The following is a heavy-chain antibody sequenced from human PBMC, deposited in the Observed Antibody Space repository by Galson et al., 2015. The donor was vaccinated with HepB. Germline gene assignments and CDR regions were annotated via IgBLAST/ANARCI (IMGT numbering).Heavy chain of an antibody. CDR2: INPSGGST. CDR3: ARDYYYDSSGYYYSLYYYYGMDV. J-gene: IGHJ6*02. CDR1: GYTFTSYY. D-gene: IGHD3-22*01. Sequence: SVKVSCKASGYTFTSYYMHWVRQAPGQGLEWMGIINPSGGSTSYAQKFQGRVTMTRDTSTSTVYMELSSLRSEDTAVYYCARDYYYDSSGYYYSLYYYYGMDVWGQGTTVTVSS. V-gene: IGHV1-46*03.